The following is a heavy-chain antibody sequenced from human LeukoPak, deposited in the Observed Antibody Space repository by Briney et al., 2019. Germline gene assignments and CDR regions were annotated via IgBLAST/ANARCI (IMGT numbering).Heavy chain of an antibody. CDR1: GFTFSSHA. Sequence: GRSLRLSCAASGFTFSSHAMHWVRQAPDKGLEWVAVVSDDGSEKYSADSVKGRFTISRDNAKNSLYLQMHSLRADDTAVYYCAKQGDYLSYYYYYMDVWGKGTTVTVSS. V-gene: IGHV3-30*04. J-gene: IGHJ6*03. CDR3: AKQGDYLSYYYYYMDV. D-gene: IGHD4-17*01. CDR2: VSDDGSEK.